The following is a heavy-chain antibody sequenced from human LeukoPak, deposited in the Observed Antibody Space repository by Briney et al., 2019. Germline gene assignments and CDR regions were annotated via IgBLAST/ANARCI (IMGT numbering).Heavy chain of an antibody. CDR1: GGSISSSSTY. CDR3: VSPRGFSYGYFDY. V-gene: IGHV4-39*01. D-gene: IGHD5-18*01. J-gene: IGHJ4*02. CDR2: IYYSKNT. Sequence: SETLSLTCTVSGGSISSSSTYWGWIRQPPGKGLEWIGSIYYSKNTYYNPSLKSRVTISADTSKNQFSLTLGSVSATDTAVYYCVSPRGFSYGYFDYWGQGTLVTVSS.